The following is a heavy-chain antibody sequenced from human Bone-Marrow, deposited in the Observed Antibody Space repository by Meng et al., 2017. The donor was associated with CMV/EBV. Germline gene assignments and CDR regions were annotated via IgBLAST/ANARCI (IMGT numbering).Heavy chain of an antibody. J-gene: IGHJ4*02. Sequence: ASVKVSCKASGYTFTSYDINWVRQATGQGLEWMGWMNPNSGNTGYAQKFQGRVTITRNTSISTAYMELSSLRSEVTSVYYCAREYNWKYDFDYWGQGTLVTVSS. CDR2: MNPNSGNT. CDR3: AREYNWKYDFDY. D-gene: IGHD1-7*01. CDR1: GYTFTSYD. V-gene: IGHV1-8*03.